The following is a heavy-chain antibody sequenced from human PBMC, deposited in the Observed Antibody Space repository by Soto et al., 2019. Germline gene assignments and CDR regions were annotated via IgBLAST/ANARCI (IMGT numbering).Heavy chain of an antibody. D-gene: IGHD1-7*01. J-gene: IGHJ6*02. Sequence: QVQLVQSGAEVKKPGSSVKVSCKASGGTFSSYAISWVRQAPGQGLEWMGGIIPIFGTANYAQKFQGRVTITADESTRPAYMELRSLRSEDTAVYYCASHGITGTWVYCYGMDVWGQGTKVTVSS. CDR1: GGTFSSYA. V-gene: IGHV1-69*12. CDR3: ASHGITGTWVYCYGMDV. CDR2: IIPIFGTA.